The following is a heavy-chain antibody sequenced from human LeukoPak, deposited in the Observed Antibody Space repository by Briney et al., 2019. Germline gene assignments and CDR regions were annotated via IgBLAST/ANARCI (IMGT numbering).Heavy chain of an antibody. CDR1: GGTFSSYA. CDR3: ARAWRAFRYCSSTSCPLCY. Sequence: ASVKVSCKASGGTFSSYAISWVRQAPGQGLEWMGWINPNSGGTNYAQKFQGRVTMTRDTSISTAYMELSRLRSDDTAVYYCARAWRAFRYCSSTSCPLCYWGQGTLVTVSS. J-gene: IGHJ4*02. V-gene: IGHV1-2*02. D-gene: IGHD2-2*01. CDR2: INPNSGGT.